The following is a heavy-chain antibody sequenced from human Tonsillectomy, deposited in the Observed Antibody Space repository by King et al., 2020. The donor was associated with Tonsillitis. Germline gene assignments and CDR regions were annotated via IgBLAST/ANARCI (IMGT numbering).Heavy chain of an antibody. CDR1: GYTFTGYY. CDR2: INPNSGGT. J-gene: IGHJ4*02. V-gene: IGHV1-2*02. Sequence: LQLVQSGAEVKKPGASVKVSCKASGYTFTGYYMHWVRQAPGQGLEWMGWINPNSGGTNYAQKFQGRVTMTRDTSISTAYMELSRLRSDDTAGYYCARARGGIVVVVATLDYWGQGTLVTVSS. D-gene: IGHD2-15*01. CDR3: ARARGGIVVVVATLDY.